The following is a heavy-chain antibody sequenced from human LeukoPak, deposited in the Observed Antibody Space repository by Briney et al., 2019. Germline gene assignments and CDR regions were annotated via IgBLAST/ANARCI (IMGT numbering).Heavy chain of an antibody. D-gene: IGHD3-10*01. J-gene: IGHJ5*02. V-gene: IGHV4-39*01. CDR1: GGSIRSSYYN. CDR3: ARHYGP. CDR2: IYDIRST. Sequence: PSETLSLTCTVSGGSIRSSYYNWGWNRQPPGKGLELLGSIYDIRSTYYNPSLKSRVTISVDTSKNQFSLKLNSVTAADTAVYYCARHYGPWGQGTLVTVSS.